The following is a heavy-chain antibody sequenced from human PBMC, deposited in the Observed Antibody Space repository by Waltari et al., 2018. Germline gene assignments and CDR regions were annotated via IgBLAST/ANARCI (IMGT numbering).Heavy chain of an antibody. CDR3: ARGLYGYSRYYLDI. D-gene: IGHD2-15*01. CDR2: IRVYSGNT. CDR1: GYSFINHG. V-gene: IGHV1-18*04. Sequence: HLVQSGNEVKVPGASVKVSCAASGYSFINHGLSWARPVPGQGLEWMGGIRVYSGNTGSSQKFQGRLTLTADTSTSTAYLEVRSLRSDDTAVYFCARGLYGYSRYYLDIWGRGTLVTVSS. J-gene: IGHJ2*01.